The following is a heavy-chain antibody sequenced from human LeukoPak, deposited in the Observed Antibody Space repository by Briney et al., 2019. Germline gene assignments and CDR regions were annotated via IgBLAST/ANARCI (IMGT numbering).Heavy chain of an antibody. J-gene: IGHJ6*02. CDR1: GYTFTTYS. CDR2: INLSGGST. V-gene: IGHV1-46*01. Sequence: ASVKVSCKASGYTFTTYSMHWVRQAPGQGLEWMAIINLSGGSTDYTQKFQGRVTMTRETSTSTVYMELSSLRSEDTAVYYCVRHNHMDVWGQGTTVTVSS. CDR3: VRHNHMDV.